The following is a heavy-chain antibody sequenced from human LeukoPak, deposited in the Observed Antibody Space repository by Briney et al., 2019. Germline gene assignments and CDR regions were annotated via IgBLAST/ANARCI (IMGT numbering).Heavy chain of an antibody. Sequence: GGSLRLSCAASGFTFTNYAMSWVRQAPGKGLEWVSAVSGSGSSTYYADSVKGRFTISRDNSKNSLYLQMNSLRAEDTAVYYCAKDLMPAAPTRFDFWGQGTLVTVSS. D-gene: IGHD2-2*01. CDR3: AKDLMPAAPTRFDF. V-gene: IGHV3-23*01. CDR2: VSGSGSST. CDR1: GFTFTNYA. J-gene: IGHJ4*02.